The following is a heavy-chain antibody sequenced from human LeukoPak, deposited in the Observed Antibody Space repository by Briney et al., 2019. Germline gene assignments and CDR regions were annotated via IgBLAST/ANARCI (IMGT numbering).Heavy chain of an antibody. V-gene: IGHV3-30-3*01. CDR2: ISYDGSDK. J-gene: IGHJ4*02. CDR3: ARADGSVAGPPSGH. CDR1: GFTFSSFE. D-gene: IGHD6-19*01. Sequence: QTGGSLRLSCAASGFTFSSFEMNWVRQAPGKGLGWVAIISYDGSDKYYADSVKGRLTISRDNSKSTLYLQMISLRTEDTAVYYCARADGSVAGPPSGHWGQGTLVTVSS.